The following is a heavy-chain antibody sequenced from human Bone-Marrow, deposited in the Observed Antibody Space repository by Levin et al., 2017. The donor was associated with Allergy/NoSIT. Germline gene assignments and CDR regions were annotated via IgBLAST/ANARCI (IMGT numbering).Heavy chain of an antibody. V-gene: IGHV3-21*01. CDR1: GFTFSSYS. D-gene: IGHD2-2*01. CDR2: ISSSSSYI. Sequence: NPGGSLRLSCAASGFTFSSYSMNWVRQAPGKGLEWVSSISSSSSYIYYADSVKGRFTISRDNAKNSLYLQMNSLRAEDTAVYYCARDKDRVYCISTSCYRLGDVGFDPWGQGTLVTVSS. J-gene: IGHJ5*02. CDR3: ARDKDRVYCISTSCYRLGDVGFDP.